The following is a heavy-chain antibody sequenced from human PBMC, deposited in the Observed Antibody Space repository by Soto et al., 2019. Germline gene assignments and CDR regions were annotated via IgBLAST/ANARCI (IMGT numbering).Heavy chain of an antibody. Sequence: GGSLRLSCAASGFTFSGYAMSWVRQAPGKGLEWVSAISGSGGSTYYADSVKGRFTISRDNSKNTLYLQMNSLRAEDTAVYYCAKDLSQLVWGNFDYWGQGTLVTVSS. CDR2: ISGSGGST. J-gene: IGHJ4*02. CDR1: GFTFSGYA. CDR3: AKDLSQLVWGNFDY. V-gene: IGHV3-23*01. D-gene: IGHD6-6*01.